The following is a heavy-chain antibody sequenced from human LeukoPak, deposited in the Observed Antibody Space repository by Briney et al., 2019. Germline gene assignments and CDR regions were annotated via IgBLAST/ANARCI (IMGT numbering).Heavy chain of an antibody. V-gene: IGHV3-23*01. CDR3: AKDRHCSSTSCRYYYYYGMDV. CDR2: ISNNGGYT. Sequence: GGSLRLSCAASGFTFSSSAMSWVRQAPGKGLEWVSAISNNGGYTYYADSVKGRFTISRDNSKNTLYLQMNSLRAEDTAVYYCAKDRHCSSTSCRYYYYYGMDVWGQGTTATVSS. J-gene: IGHJ6*02. D-gene: IGHD2-2*01. CDR1: GFTFSSSA.